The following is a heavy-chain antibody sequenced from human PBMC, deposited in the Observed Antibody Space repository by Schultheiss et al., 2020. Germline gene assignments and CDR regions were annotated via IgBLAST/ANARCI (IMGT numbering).Heavy chain of an antibody. V-gene: IGHV3-74*01. Sequence: GGSLRLSCAASGFTFSSYWMHWVRQAPGKGLVWVSRINSDGSSTSYADSVKGRFTISRDNAKNTLYLRMNSLRAEDTAVYYCAKGPRDSSSPYFYWGQGTLVTVSS. CDR3: AKGPRDSSSPYFY. CDR2: INSDGSST. J-gene: IGHJ4*02. D-gene: IGHD6-13*01. CDR1: GFTFSSYW.